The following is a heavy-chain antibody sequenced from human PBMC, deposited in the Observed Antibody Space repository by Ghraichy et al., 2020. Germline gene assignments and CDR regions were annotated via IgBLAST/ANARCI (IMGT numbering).Heavy chain of an antibody. J-gene: IGHJ1*01. CDR2: IYWDDDK. D-gene: IGHD3-22*01. V-gene: IGHV2-5*02. CDR3: AHNLVPYYYDGIGYNPFLRGFQH. Sequence: SGPTLVKPTQTLTLTCTFSGFSLSTTGVGVGWIRQPPGKALEWLALIYWDDDKRYNPSLKSRLTITKDTSKNQVVLTMANMDPVDTATYYCAHNLVPYYYDGIGYNPFLRGFQHWGQGTLVTVSS. CDR1: GFSLSTTGVG.